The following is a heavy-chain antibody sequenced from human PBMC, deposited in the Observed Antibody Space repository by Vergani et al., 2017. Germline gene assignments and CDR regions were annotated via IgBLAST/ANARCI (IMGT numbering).Heavy chain of an antibody. Sequence: QVQLQESGPGLVKPSQTLSLTCTVSGGSISSGGYYWSWIRQHPGKGLEWIGYIYYSGSTYYNPSLKSRVTISVDTSKNQFSLKLSFVTAADTAVYYCARDVEYYGSGSHAFDPWGQGTLVTVSS. J-gene: IGHJ5*02. D-gene: IGHD3-10*01. V-gene: IGHV4-31*03. CDR2: IYYSGST. CDR1: GGSISSGGYY. CDR3: ARDVEYYGSGSHAFDP.